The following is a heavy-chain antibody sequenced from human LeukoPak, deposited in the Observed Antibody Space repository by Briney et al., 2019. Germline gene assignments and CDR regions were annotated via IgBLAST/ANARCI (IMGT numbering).Heavy chain of an antibody. CDR3: ARWGYYDSSGPDAFDI. J-gene: IGHJ3*02. CDR2: IYSGGST. V-gene: IGHV3-66*01. D-gene: IGHD3-22*01. CDR1: GFTVSSNY. Sequence: PGGSLRLSRAASGFTVSSNYMSWVRQAPGKGLEWVSVIYSGGSTYYADSVKGRFTISRDNSKNTLNSQMNSLRAEDTAVYYCARWGYYDSSGPDAFDIWGQGTMVTVCS.